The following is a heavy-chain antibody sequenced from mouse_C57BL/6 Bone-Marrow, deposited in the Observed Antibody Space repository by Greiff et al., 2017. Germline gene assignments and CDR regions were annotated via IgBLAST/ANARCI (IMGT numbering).Heavy chain of an antibody. CDR3: ARLAAQAIWCAF. J-gene: IGHJ3*01. CDR2: IYPRSGNT. Sequence: VQLQQSGAELARPGASVKLSCKASGYTFTSYGISWVKQRTGQGLEWIGEIYPRSGNTYYNEKFKGKATLTSDKSSSTAYMALRSRTSADSAVYFWARLAAQAIWCAFWGQGTLVTVSA. V-gene: IGHV1-81*01. D-gene: IGHD3-2*02. CDR1: GYTFTSYG.